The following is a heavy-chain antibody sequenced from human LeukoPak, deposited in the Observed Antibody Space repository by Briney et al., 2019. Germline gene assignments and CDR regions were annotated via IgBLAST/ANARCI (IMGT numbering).Heavy chain of an antibody. CDR1: GGSISSSSYY. Sequence: PSETLSLTCTVSGGSISSSSYYWGWIRQPPGKGLEWIGSIYYSGSTYYNPSLKSRVTISVGTSKNQFSLKLSSVTAADTAVYYCAVPMVRGVIIFDYWGQGTLVTVSS. CDR3: AVPMVRGVIIFDY. CDR2: IYYSGST. J-gene: IGHJ4*02. D-gene: IGHD3-10*01. V-gene: IGHV4-39*07.